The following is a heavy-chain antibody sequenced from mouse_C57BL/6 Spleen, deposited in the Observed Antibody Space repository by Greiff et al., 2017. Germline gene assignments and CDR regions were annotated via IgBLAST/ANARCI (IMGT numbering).Heavy chain of an antibody. CDR3: ARKTYQGDGYYGLGFDY. CDR1: GYSFTDYN. CDR2: INPNYGTT. J-gene: IGHJ2*01. Sequence: EVQLQQSGPELVKPGASVKISCKASGYSFTDYNMHWVKQSNGKSLEWIGVINPNYGTTSYNQKFKGKATLTVDQSSSTAYMQLNSLTSEDSAVYYCARKTYQGDGYYGLGFDYWGQGTTLTVSS. D-gene: IGHD2-3*01. V-gene: IGHV1-39*01.